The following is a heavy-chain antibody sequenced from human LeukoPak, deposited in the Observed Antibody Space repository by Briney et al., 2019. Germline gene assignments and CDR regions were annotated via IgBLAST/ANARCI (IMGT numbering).Heavy chain of an antibody. CDR2: ISGSGGST. D-gene: IGHD3-16*01. CDR3: AKSLREELSFYDAFDV. Sequence: GGSLRLSCAASGFTFSSYAMSWVRQAPGKGLEWVSAISGSGGSTYYADSVKGRFTISRDNSKNTLYLQMNSLRAEDTAVYYRAKSLREELSFYDAFDVRGQGTMVTVSS. V-gene: IGHV3-23*01. J-gene: IGHJ3*01. CDR1: GFTFSSYA.